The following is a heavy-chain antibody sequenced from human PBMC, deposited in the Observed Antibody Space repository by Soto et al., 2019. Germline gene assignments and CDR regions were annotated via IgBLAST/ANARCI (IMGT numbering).Heavy chain of an antibody. CDR2: IYYSGST. CDR3: ASMLEAYYDSSGYHYYFDY. Sequence: QLQLQESGPGLVKPSETLSLTCTVSGGSISSSSYYWGWIRQPPGKGLEWIGSIYYSGSTYYNPSLKSRVTISVDTSKNQFSLKLSSVTAADTAVYYCASMLEAYYDSSGYHYYFDYWGQGTLVTVSS. D-gene: IGHD3-22*01. V-gene: IGHV4-39*01. J-gene: IGHJ4*02. CDR1: GGSISSSSYY.